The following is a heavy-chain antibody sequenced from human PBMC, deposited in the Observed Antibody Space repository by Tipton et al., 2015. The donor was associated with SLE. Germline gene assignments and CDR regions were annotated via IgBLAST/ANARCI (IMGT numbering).Heavy chain of an antibody. CDR3: ASALLDYFDY. J-gene: IGHJ4*02. Sequence: SLRLSCGSSGFTFTNYAMHWVRQAPGKGLEWVAVISHDGSTAYFADSVKGRFTISRDNSKNTLYLQMNSLRAEDTAVYYCASALLDYFDYWGQGTLVTVSS. CDR2: ISHDGSTA. D-gene: IGHD2-15*01. CDR1: GFTFTNYA. V-gene: IGHV3-30*04.